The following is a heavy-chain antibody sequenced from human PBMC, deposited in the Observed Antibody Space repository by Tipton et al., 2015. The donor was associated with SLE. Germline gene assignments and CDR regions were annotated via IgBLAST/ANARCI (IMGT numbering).Heavy chain of an antibody. CDR1: GDSISSHS. V-gene: IGHV4-59*11. CDR3: ARVVQGIEGYFDL. J-gene: IGHJ2*01. CDR2: MYYSGST. Sequence: TLSLTCTVSGDSISSHSWSWIWQPPGKGLEWIGCMYYSGSTNYNPSLKSRVTVSVDTSKNQFSLQLNSVTPEDTAVYYCARVVQGIEGYFDLWGRVTLVTVSS. D-gene: IGHD6-13*01.